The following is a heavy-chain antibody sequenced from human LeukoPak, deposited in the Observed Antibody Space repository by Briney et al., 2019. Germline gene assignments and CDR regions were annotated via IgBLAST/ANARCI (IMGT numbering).Heavy chain of an antibody. J-gene: IGHJ4*02. CDR1: GFSFSNYW. V-gene: IGHV3-74*03. D-gene: IGHD1-26*01. Sequence: GGSLRLSCVASGFSFSNYWMHWVRQAPGKGLEWVSRIKSDGGSTTYADSVKGRFTISRDNARNTLYLQMNSLRVDDTAVYYCARVGSAHAPEGEFVGALGYWGQGILVTVSS. CDR2: IKSDGGST. CDR3: ARVGSAHAPEGEFVGALGY.